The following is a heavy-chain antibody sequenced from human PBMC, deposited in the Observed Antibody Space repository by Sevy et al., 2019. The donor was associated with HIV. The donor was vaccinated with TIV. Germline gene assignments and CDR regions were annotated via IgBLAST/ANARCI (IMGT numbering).Heavy chain of an antibody. V-gene: IGHV3-48*03. D-gene: IGHD3-9*01. Sequence: GGSLRLSCVASGFTLPDCEMNWVRQAPGKGLEWVASISRSGTTIYYADSLKGRFTISRDSAKNSVYLQMNSLRAEDTGFYFCARGPGYYDSGSWLDPWGQGTLVTVSS. CDR1: GFTLPDCE. CDR3: ARGPGYYDSGSWLDP. J-gene: IGHJ5*02. CDR2: ISRSGTTI.